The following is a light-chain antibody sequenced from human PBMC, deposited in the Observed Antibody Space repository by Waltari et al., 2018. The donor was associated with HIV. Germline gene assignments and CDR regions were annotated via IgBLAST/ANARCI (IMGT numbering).Light chain of an antibody. CDR3: AAWDDSLSVLV. J-gene: IGLJ3*02. CDR2: RNN. Sequence: QSVLTQPPSASGTPGQRVTISCSGSSSNIGSNYVYWYQQLPGTAPKLLIYRNNQRPSGVAARFAGSKAGTSASLAISGLRSEDEADYYCAAWDDSLSVLVFGGGTKLTVL. CDR1: SSNIGSNY. V-gene: IGLV1-47*01.